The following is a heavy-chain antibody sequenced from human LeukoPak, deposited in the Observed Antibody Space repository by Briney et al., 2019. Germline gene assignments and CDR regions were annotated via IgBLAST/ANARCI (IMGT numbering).Heavy chain of an antibody. J-gene: IGHJ5*02. CDR3: ARGSGIVWFGESYRQHNWFDP. V-gene: IGHV4-34*01. D-gene: IGHD3-10*01. Sequence: PSETLSLTCAVYGGSFSGYYWSWIRQPPGKGLEWIGEINHSGSTNYNPSLKSRVTISVDTSKNQFSLKLSSVTAADTAVYYCARGSGIVWFGESYRQHNWFDPWGQGTLATVSS. CDR2: INHSGST. CDR1: GGSFSGYY.